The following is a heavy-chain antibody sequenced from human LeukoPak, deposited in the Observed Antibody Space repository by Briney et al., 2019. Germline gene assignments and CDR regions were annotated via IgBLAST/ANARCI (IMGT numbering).Heavy chain of an antibody. CDR2: IYSSGDT. D-gene: IGHD6-13*01. Sequence: SETLSLTCTVSGGSISTYYWSWIRQPAGKGLEWIGRIYSSGDTYYNPSLKGRVTMSVGTSKNHFSLKLSSVTAADTAVYYCARLARQLAKGKQQLVLDYWGQGTLVTVSS. CDR1: GGSISTYY. CDR3: ARLARQLAKGKQQLVLDY. J-gene: IGHJ4*02. V-gene: IGHV4-4*07.